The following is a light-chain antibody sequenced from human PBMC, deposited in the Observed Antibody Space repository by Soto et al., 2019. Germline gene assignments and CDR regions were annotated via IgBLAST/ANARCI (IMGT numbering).Light chain of an antibody. Sequence: DIQMTQSPSSLSASVGDTVTITCRASQSVSTCLAWYQQRAGKAPKLLIYDASSLESGVPSRFRGFGSGTELTLTISSLQPEDSATYYCQQYNSYSPTFGQGTKVEV. V-gene: IGKV1-5*01. CDR1: QSVSTC. CDR3: QQYNSYSPT. J-gene: IGKJ1*01. CDR2: DAS.